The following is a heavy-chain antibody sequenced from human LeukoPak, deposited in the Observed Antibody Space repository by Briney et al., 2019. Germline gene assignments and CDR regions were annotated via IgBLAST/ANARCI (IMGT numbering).Heavy chain of an antibody. CDR3: ARDKDFVEVTAPMDH. CDR1: GGTFSNYA. D-gene: IGHD2-2*01. Sequence: ASVKVSCKACGGTFSNYAISWVRQAPGQGLEWMGGIIPIFGTTNYAEKFQDRVRITADESTSTAYMELSSLRSEDTAVYFCARDKDFVEVTAPMDHWGQGTLVTVSS. CDR2: IIPIFGTT. J-gene: IGHJ4*02. V-gene: IGHV1-69*13.